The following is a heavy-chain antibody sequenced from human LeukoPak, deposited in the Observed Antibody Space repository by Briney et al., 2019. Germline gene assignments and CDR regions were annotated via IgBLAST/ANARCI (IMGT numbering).Heavy chain of an antibody. V-gene: IGHV4-30-4*02. Sequence: SETLSLTCTVSGGSIRSGDYYWSWIRQPPGKGLEWIAYIFYSGSAYYNPSLQSRVTISVDTSKNQFSLKLSSVTAADTAVYYCARANYDILTGYHVVDAFDIWGQGTMVTVSS. J-gene: IGHJ3*02. CDR3: ARANYDILTGYHVVDAFDI. D-gene: IGHD3-9*01. CDR1: GGSIRSGDYY. CDR2: IFYSGSA.